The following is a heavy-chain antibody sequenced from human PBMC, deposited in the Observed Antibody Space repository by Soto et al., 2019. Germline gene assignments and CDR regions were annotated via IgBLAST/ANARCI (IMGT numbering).Heavy chain of an antibody. J-gene: IGHJ4*02. CDR2: ISGSGGST. CDR3: AKAHTLRFLEWLLYEDY. D-gene: IGHD3-3*01. CDR1: GFTFSSYA. V-gene: IGHV3-23*01. Sequence: GGSLRLSCAASGFTFSSYAMSWVRQAPGKGLEWVSAISGSGGSTYYADSVKGRFTISRDNSKNTLYLQMNSLRAEDTAVYYCAKAHTLRFLEWLLYEDYWGQGTLVTVSS.